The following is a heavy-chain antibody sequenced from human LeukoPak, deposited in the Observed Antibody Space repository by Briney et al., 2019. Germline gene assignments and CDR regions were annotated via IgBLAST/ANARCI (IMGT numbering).Heavy chain of an antibody. CDR2: MNPNSGNT. CDR3: ARGPYLTAAGTHYYYYYYMDV. D-gene: IGHD6-13*01. J-gene: IGHJ6*03. CDR1: GGTFSSYA. V-gene: IGHV1-8*03. Sequence: ASVKVSCKASGGTFSSYAISWVRQATGQGLEWMGWMNPNSGNTGYAQKFQGRVTITRNTSISTAYMELSSLRSEDTAVYYCARGPYLTAAGTHYYYYYYMDVWGKGTTVTVSS.